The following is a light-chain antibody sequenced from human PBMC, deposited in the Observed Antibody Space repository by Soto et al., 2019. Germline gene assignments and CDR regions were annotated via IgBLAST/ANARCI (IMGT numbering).Light chain of an antibody. CDR2: GAS. Sequence: EIVMTQSPASLSVSPGDGATLSCRASQSVASNVAWYQQKPGQGPRLLIHGASTRAVGVPARFSGSGSGTDFTITISSLQSEDFAVYYCQQYHNWPPQYTFGQGTKLHIK. CDR1: QSVASN. V-gene: IGKV3-15*01. CDR3: QQYHNWPPQYT. J-gene: IGKJ2*01.